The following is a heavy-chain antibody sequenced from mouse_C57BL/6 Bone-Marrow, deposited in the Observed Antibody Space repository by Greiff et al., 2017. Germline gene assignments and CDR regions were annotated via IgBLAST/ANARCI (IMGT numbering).Heavy chain of an antibody. V-gene: IGHV1-82*01. CDR2: IYPGDGDT. CDR1: GYAFSSSW. J-gene: IGHJ3*01. Sequence: QVQLQQSGPELVKPGASVKISCKASGYAFSSSWMNWVKQRPGMGLAWNGRIYPGDGDTNYNGKFKGKATLTADKSSSPAYKQLSSLTSEDSSVYFCERYDYDWFAYWGQGTLVTVSA. D-gene: IGHD2-4*01. CDR3: ERYDYDWFAY.